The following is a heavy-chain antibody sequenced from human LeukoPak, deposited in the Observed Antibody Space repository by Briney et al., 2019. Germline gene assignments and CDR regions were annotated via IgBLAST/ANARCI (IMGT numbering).Heavy chain of an antibody. CDR1: GYTFTSYD. CDR3: ARLVHSSGWYLGYYYYYMDV. V-gene: IGHV1-8*03. J-gene: IGHJ6*03. CDR2: MNPNSGNT. D-gene: IGHD6-19*01. Sequence: GASVKVSCKASGYTFTSYDINWVRQATGQGLEWMGWMNPNSGNTGYAQKFQGRVTITRNTSISTAYMELSSLRSEDTAVYYCARLVHSSGWYLGYYYYYMDVWGKGTTVTVSS.